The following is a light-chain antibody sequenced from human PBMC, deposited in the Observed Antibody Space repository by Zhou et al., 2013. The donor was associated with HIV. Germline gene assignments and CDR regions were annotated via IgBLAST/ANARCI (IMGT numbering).Light chain of an antibody. V-gene: IGKV3-15*01. CDR1: QSVGTN. Sequence: EIVMTQSPATLSVSPGERATLSCRASQSVGTNLAWYQQKTGQAPRLPIYGAFSRATGIPARFSGSGSGTEFTLTISSLQSEDFAVYYCQQYNNWPPLTFGGGTKVEIK. CDR3: QQYNNWPPLT. CDR2: GAF. J-gene: IGKJ4*01.